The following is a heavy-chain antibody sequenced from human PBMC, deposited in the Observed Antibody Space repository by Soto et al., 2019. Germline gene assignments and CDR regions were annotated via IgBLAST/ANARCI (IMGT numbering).Heavy chain of an antibody. CDR3: ARSRGVYYYGSGTNGPPDY. J-gene: IGHJ4*02. Sequence: QLQLQESGPGLVKPSETLSLTCTVSGGSISSSSYYWGWIRQPPGKGLEWIGSIYYSGSTYYNPSLKSRVTISVDTSKNQFSLKLSSVTAADTAVYYCARSRGVYYYGSGTNGPPDYWGQGTLVTVSS. CDR1: GGSISSSSYY. V-gene: IGHV4-39*01. CDR2: IYYSGST. D-gene: IGHD3-10*01.